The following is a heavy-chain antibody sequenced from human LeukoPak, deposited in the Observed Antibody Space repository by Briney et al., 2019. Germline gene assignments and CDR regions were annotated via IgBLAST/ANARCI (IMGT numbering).Heavy chain of an antibody. CDR1: GFSFSSYW. D-gene: IGHD3-22*01. J-gene: IGHJ4*02. V-gene: IGHV3-74*01. Sequence: GGSLRLSCAASGFSFSSYWMHWVRQAPGKGLVWVSRINSDGSSINYADSVKGRFTISRDNAKNTLNLQMNNLRGEDTAVYYCARDASRGYYDSRGYYLFDYWGQGTPVTVSS. CDR2: INSDGSSI. CDR3: ARDASRGYYDSRGYYLFDY.